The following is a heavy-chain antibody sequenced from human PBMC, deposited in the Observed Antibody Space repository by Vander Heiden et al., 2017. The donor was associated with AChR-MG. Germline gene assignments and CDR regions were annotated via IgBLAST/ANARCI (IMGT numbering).Heavy chain of an antibody. CDR1: GLTFSEYA. CDR2: IGTLSDT. CDR3: ARGPRSGWLGEFDY. D-gene: IGHD6-19*01. Sequence: VHLVASGGVQAQPGGSLTLFYAAPGLTFSEYAMHWVRQPIGKSLELVSAIGTLSDTFYSDSVKGRFTISRENAKNSLYLQMNNLGDGDTAMYFCARGPRSGWLGEFDYWGQGTLVTVSS. V-gene: IGHV3-13*01. J-gene: IGHJ4*02.